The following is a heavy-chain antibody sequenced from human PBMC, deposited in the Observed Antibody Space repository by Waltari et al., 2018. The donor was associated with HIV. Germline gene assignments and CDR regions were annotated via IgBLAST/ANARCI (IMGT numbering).Heavy chain of an antibody. CDR2: ISYDGSNK. J-gene: IGHJ4*02. CDR3: ARGSSGWPPDY. V-gene: IGHV3-30-3*01. Sequence: QVQLVESRGGVVQPWGSLRRFCAASGFTFSSYAMNWFRQAPGKGLEWVAVISYDGSNKYYADSVKGRFTISRDNSKNTLYLQMNSLRAEDTAVYYCARGSSGWPPDYWGQGTLVTVSS. D-gene: IGHD6-19*01. CDR1: GFTFSSYA.